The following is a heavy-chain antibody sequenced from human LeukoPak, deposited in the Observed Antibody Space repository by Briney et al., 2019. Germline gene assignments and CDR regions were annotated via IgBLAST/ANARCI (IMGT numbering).Heavy chain of an antibody. D-gene: IGHD3-10*01. CDR2: MYSDGST. CDR3: ATEVRFGELLWSY. V-gene: IGHV3-66*01. Sequence: GSLRLSWAASGCTVSSNYMSWVRQAPGKGLEWVSIMYSDGSTYYVDSVKGRSTISRDNSKNTLYLQMNSLRAEDTAVYYCATEVRFGELLWSYWGQGTLVTVSS. CDR1: GCTVSSNY. J-gene: IGHJ4*02.